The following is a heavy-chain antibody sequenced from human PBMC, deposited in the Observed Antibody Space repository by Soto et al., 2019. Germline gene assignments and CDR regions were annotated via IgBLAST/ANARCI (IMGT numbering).Heavy chain of an antibody. CDR1: GFTFGDYA. Sequence: PGGSLRLSCTASGFTFGDYAMSWFRQAPGKGLEWVGFIRSKAYGGTTEYAASVKGRFTISRDDSKSIAYLQMNSLKTEDTAVYYCTREGRYDILTGYSDDAFDIWGQGTMVTVSS. D-gene: IGHD3-9*01. CDR3: TREGRYDILTGYSDDAFDI. J-gene: IGHJ3*02. CDR2: IRSKAYGGTT. V-gene: IGHV3-49*03.